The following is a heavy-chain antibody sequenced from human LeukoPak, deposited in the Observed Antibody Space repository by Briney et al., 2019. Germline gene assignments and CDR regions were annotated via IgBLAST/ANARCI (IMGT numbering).Heavy chain of an antibody. Sequence: PSQTLSLTCTVSGGSISSGGYYWSWIRQHPGKGLEWIGYIYDSGSTYYEPSLRSRVTISGDTSKNQFSLKLSSVSDADTAVYYCASYGSGWYFDLWGRGTLVTVSS. D-gene: IGHD3-10*01. CDR2: IYDSGST. CDR3: ASYGSGWYFDL. V-gene: IGHV4-31*03. CDR1: GGSISSGGYY. J-gene: IGHJ2*01.